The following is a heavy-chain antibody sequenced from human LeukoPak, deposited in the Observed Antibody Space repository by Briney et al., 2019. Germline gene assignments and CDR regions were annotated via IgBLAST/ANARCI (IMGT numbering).Heavy chain of an antibody. CDR2: IYYSGST. CDR1: GGSINSYY. CDR3: ARARTGTTFDYYYYYGMDV. Sequence: SETLSLTCTVSGGSINSYYWSWIRQPPGKGLEWIGYIYYSGSTNYNPSLKSRVTISVDTSKNQFSLKLSSVTAADTAVYYCARARTGTTFDYYYYYGMDVWGQGTTVTVSS. V-gene: IGHV4-59*01. D-gene: IGHD1-7*01. J-gene: IGHJ6*02.